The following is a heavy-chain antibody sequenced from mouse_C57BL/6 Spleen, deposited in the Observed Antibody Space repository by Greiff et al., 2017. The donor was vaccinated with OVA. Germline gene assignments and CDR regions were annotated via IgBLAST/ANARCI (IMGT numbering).Heavy chain of an antibody. J-gene: IGHJ2*01. CDR2: IDPEDGET. CDR1: GFNIKDYY. Sequence: VQLQQSGAELVKPGASVKLSCTASGFNIKDYYMHWVKQRTEQGLEWIGRIDPEDGETKYAPNFQVKATITADTSSNTDYLQLSSLTSENTGVVYWAVNYGISFDYWGQGTTLTVSS. D-gene: IGHD1-1*01. V-gene: IGHV14-2*01. CDR3: AVNYGISFDY.